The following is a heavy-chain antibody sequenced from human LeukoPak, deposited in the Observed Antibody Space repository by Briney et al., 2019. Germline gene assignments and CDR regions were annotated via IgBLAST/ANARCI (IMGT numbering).Heavy chain of an antibody. CDR2: IYHSGST. CDR3: AASVWFGELIDSP. V-gene: IGHV4-4*02. Sequence: PSGTLSLTCAVSGVSISSTNWWSWVRQPPGKGLEWVGEIYHSGSTNSNPSLKSRVTISVDKSKNQFSLKLSSVTAADTAVYYCAASVWFGELIDSPWGQGTLVTVSS. J-gene: IGHJ5*02. D-gene: IGHD3-10*01. CDR1: GVSISSTNW.